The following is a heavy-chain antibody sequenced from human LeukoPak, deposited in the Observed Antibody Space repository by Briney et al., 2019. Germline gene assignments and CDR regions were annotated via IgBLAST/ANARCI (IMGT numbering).Heavy chain of an antibody. D-gene: IGHD2/OR15-2a*01. CDR1: GFTFDDYA. V-gene: IGHV3-9*01. CDR2: ISWNSGSI. J-gene: IGHJ4*02. Sequence: GRSLRLSCAASGFTFDDYAMHWVRQAPGKRLEWVSGISWNSGSIGYADSVKGRFTISRDNAKNSLYLQMNSLRAEDTALYYCAKDPFKESAEGYFDYWGQGTLVTVSS. CDR3: AKDPFKESAEGYFDY.